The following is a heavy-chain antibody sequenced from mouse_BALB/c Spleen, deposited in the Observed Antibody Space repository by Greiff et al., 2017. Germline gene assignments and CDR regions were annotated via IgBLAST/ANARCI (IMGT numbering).Heavy chain of an antibody. J-gene: IGHJ4*01. Sequence: EVQRVESGGDLVKPGGSLKLSCAASGFTFSSYGMSWVRQTPDKRLEWVATISSGGSYTYYPDSVKGRFTISRDNAKNTLYLQMSSLKSEDTAMYYCARQGGREAMDYWGQGTSVTVSS. CDR3: ARQGGREAMDY. CDR2: ISSGGSYT. CDR1: GFTFSSYG. V-gene: IGHV5-6*01.